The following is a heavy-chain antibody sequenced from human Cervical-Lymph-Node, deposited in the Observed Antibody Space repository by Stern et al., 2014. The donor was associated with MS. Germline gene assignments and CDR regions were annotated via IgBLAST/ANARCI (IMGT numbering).Heavy chain of an antibody. CDR1: GYTFTDYY. V-gene: IGHV1-2*02. J-gene: IGHJ4*02. D-gene: IGHD2-21*01. CDR2: IHPNSGDT. CDR3: ARGLATAVIADY. Sequence: MQLVESGADVKKPGASVKVSCKASGYTFTDYYMQWVRQAPGQGLEWMGWIHPNSGDTNYARKFQGRVTLTRDTSISTAYLELSRLRYDDTAVYYCARGLATAVIADYWGQGTLVTVS.